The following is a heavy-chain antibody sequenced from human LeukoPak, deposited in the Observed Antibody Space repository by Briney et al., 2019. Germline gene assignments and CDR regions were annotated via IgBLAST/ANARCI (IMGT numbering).Heavy chain of an antibody. V-gene: IGHV3-48*03. D-gene: IGHD3-10*01. CDR2: ISSSGSTI. J-gene: IGHJ4*02. CDR3: ARVGWFGGIDY. CDR1: GFTFSSYE. Sequence: GGSLRLSCAASGFTFSSYEMNWVRQAPGKGLEWVSYISSSGSTIYYADSVKGRFTISRDNAKNSLYLQMNSLRAEDTAVYYCARVGWFGGIDYWGQGTLVTVSS.